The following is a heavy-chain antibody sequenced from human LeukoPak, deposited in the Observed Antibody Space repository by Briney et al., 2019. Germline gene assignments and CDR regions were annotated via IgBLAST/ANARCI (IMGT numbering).Heavy chain of an antibody. CDR1: GGSFSGYY. Sequence: PSETLSLTCAVYGGSFSGYYWSWIRQPPGKGLEWIGEINHSGSTNYNPSLKSRVTISVDTSKNQFSLKLSSVTAADTAVYYCARGLDTTGTTCYFDYWGQGTLVTVSS. D-gene: IGHD1-7*01. V-gene: IGHV4-34*01. CDR3: ARGLDTTGTTCYFDY. CDR2: INHSGST. J-gene: IGHJ4*02.